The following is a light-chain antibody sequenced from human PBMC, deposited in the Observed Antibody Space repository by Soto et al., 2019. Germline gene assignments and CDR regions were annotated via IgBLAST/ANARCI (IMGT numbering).Light chain of an antibody. Sequence: NFMLTQPHSVSESPGKTVTISCTRSSGSIASNYVQWYQQRPGSSPTTVIYDDNQRPSGVPDRFSGSIDSSSNSASLTISGLKTEDEADYCCQSYDSSNPVVFGGGTKLTVL. CDR1: SGSIASNY. CDR2: DDN. V-gene: IGLV6-57*01. CDR3: QSYDSSNPVV. J-gene: IGLJ2*01.